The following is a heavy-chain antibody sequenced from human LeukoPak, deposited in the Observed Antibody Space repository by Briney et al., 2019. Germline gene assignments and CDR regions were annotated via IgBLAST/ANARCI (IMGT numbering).Heavy chain of an antibody. Sequence: ASVKVSCKASGYTFTGYYMHWVRQAPGQGLEWMGWINPNSGGTNYAQKFQGRVTMTRDTSISTAYMELSSLRSEDTAVYYCARGYYYGSGSYYNPPGGYYYYYMDVWGKGTTVTVSS. J-gene: IGHJ6*03. CDR1: GYTFTGYY. D-gene: IGHD3-10*01. V-gene: IGHV1-2*02. CDR3: ARGYYYGSGSYYNPPGGYYYYYMDV. CDR2: INPNSGGT.